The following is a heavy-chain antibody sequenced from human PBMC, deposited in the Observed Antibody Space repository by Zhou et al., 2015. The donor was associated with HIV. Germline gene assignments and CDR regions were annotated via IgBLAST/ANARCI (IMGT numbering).Heavy chain of an antibody. CDR1: GGTFSSYA. V-gene: IGHV1-69*01. J-gene: IGHJ4*02. CDR2: IIPIFGTA. D-gene: IGHD3-10*01. CDR3: ARQAMVRGVIKEGYFDY. Sequence: QVQLVQSGAEVKKPGSSVKVSCKASGGTFSSYAISWVRQAPGQGLEWMGGIIPIFGTANYAQKFQGRVTITADESTSTAYMELSSLRSEDTAVYYCARQAMVRGVIKEGYFDYWGQGTLVTVSS.